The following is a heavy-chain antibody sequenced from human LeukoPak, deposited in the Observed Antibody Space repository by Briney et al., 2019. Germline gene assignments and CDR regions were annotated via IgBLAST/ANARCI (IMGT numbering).Heavy chain of an antibody. CDR2: ISVYNGNT. J-gene: IGHJ6*03. D-gene: IGHD5-18*01. Sequence: GASVKVSCKASGYTFTGYYMHWVRQAPGQGLEWMGWISVYNGNTNYTQKLQGRVTLTTDTSTRTAYMELRSLRSDDTAVYYCARVQLWLRPNLSHYYLMDVWGKGTTVTISS. CDR3: ARVQLWLRPNLSHYYLMDV. V-gene: IGHV1-18*04. CDR1: GYTFTGYY.